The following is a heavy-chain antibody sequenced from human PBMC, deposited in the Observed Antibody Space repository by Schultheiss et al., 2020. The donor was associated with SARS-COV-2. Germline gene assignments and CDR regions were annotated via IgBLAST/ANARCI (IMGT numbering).Heavy chain of an antibody. V-gene: IGHV4-30-2*01. CDR1: GGSVSSGSYY. CDR3: ARRIQESGQSGDQNWLDS. J-gene: IGHJ5*01. CDR2: IYHSGST. D-gene: IGHD3-10*01. Sequence: SQTLSLTCTVSGGSVSSGSYYWSWIRQPPGKGLEWIGYIYHSGSTYYNPSLKSRVTISVDTSKNRFSLKLRSVTAADTAVYYCARRIQESGQSGDQNWLDSWGRGLLVTVSS.